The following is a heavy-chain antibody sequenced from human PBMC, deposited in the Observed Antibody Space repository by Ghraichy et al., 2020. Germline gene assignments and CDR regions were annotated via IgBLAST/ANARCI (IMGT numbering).Heavy chain of an antibody. D-gene: IGHD3-10*01. CDR3: ARGSDYGSGTYYSWFDP. CDR1: GGSISSDDDY. CDR2: IHYSGST. Sequence: SETLSLTCNVTGGSISSDDDYWTWIRQPPGKGLEWIGYIHYSGSTYYNPSLKSRASISIDTSKNQFSLTLSSVTVADTAVYYCARGSDYGSGTYYSWFDPWGQGTLVIVSS. J-gene: IGHJ5*02. V-gene: IGHV4-30-4*01.